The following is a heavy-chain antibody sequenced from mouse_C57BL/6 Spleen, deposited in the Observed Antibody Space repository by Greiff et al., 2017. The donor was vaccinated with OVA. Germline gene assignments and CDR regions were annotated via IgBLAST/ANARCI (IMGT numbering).Heavy chain of an antibody. CDR1: GYTFTNYW. V-gene: IGHV1-63*01. CDR3: ARGGYDRGYFDY. CDR2: IYPGGGYT. J-gene: IGHJ2*01. Sequence: VKLLESGAELVRPGTSVKMSCKASGYTFTNYWIGWAKQRPGHGLEWIGDIYPGGGYTNYNEKFKGKATLTADKSSSTAYMQFSSLTSEDSAIYYCARGGYDRGYFDYWGQGTTLTVSS. D-gene: IGHD2-2*01.